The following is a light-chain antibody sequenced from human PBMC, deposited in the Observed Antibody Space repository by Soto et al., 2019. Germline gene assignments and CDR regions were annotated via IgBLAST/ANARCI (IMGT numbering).Light chain of an antibody. CDR1: QSLGSD. J-gene: IGKJ1*01. Sequence: EIVMTQSAGTLSLSPGDTATLSWRASQSLGSDLAWYQQKPGQAPRLLIFAASASPTGIPARIGGSGSGTEFNLTISSLRSEDFAVYFCQQYYNWPRTFGQGTKVDIK. CDR3: QQYYNWPRT. V-gene: IGKV3-15*01. CDR2: AAS.